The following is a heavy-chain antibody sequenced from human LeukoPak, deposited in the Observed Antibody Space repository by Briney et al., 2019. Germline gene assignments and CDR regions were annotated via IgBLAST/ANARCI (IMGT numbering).Heavy chain of an antibody. CDR2: IYPGDSDT. Sequence: GESLKISCKGSGYSFITYWIGWVRQMPGKGLEWMGVIYPGDSDTRYSPSFQGQVTISVDKSISTAYLQWSSLKASDTAMYYCARLGCSSTSCLAYPRYYYYMDVWGKGTTVTVSS. V-gene: IGHV5-51*01. CDR3: ARLGCSSTSCLAYPRYYYYMDV. D-gene: IGHD2-2*01. CDR1: GYSFITYW. J-gene: IGHJ6*03.